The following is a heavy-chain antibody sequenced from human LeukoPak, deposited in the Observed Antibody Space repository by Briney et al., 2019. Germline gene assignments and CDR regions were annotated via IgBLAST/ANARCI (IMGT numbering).Heavy chain of an antibody. CDR3: TRESGSYHGNDY. V-gene: IGHV1-69*01. Sequence: SVKVSCKASGGTFSSYAISWVRQAPGQGLEWMGGIIPIFGTANYAQKFQGRVTITADESTSTAYMELSSLRSDDTAVYYCTRESGSYHGNDYWGQGTLVTVSS. CDR1: GGTFSSYA. J-gene: IGHJ4*02. D-gene: IGHD1-26*01. CDR2: IIPIFGTA.